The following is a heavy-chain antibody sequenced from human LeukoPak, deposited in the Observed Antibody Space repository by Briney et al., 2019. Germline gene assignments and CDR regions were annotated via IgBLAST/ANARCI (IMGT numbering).Heavy chain of an antibody. CDR3: ARHIRQMEQWFDPVY. J-gene: IGHJ4*02. Sequence: GESLKISCKVSGYSFTSYWIGWVRQMPGKGLEWMGIIYPGDSDTRYSPSFQGQVTISADKSISTTYLQWSSLKASDTAMYYCARHIRQMEQWFDPVYWGQGTLVTVSS. CDR1: GYSFTSYW. D-gene: IGHD6-19*01. V-gene: IGHV5-51*01. CDR2: IYPGDSDT.